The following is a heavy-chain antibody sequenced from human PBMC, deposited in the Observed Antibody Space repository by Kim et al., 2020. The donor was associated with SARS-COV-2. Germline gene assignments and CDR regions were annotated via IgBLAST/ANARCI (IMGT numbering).Heavy chain of an antibody. V-gene: IGHV4-38-2*02. CDR2: IYHSGST. D-gene: IGHD1-20*01. CDR3: ARSWRVSVDVFDY. CDR1: GYSISSGYY. J-gene: IGHJ4*02. Sequence: SETLSLTCTVSGYSISSGYYWGWIRQPPGKGLEWIGSIYHSGSTYYNPSLKSRITITVDTSKNQYSLKLSSVTAADTAVYYCARSWRVSVDVFDYWGQG.